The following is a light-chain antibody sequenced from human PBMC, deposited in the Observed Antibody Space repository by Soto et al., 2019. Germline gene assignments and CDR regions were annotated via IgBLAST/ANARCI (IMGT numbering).Light chain of an antibody. CDR3: QQSVVSPRT. CDR1: QNIKPD. V-gene: IGKV1-39*01. CDR2: DAT. Sequence: DVQGTQSPSSLSASVGDRVTITCRPSQNIKPDLNWYQHKSGRAPKLLIHDATTLQPDVSSGFTGSGSGTDFTLTISSLQPDDFATCYCQQSVVSPRTFGQGTKVEIK. J-gene: IGKJ1*01.